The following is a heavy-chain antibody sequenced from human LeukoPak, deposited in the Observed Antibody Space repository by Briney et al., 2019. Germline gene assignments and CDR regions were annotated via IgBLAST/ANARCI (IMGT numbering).Heavy chain of an antibody. CDR2: ISAYNGNT. CDR1: GYTFTSYG. D-gene: IGHD2-15*01. Sequence: ASVKVSCKASGYTFTSYGISWVRQAPGQGLEWMGWISAYNGNTNYAQKLQGRVTMTTDTSTSTAYMELRSLRSDDTAVYYCARVDRYCSGGSCYEPDYWGQGTLVTVSS. V-gene: IGHV1-18*01. CDR3: ARVDRYCSGGSCYEPDY. J-gene: IGHJ4*02.